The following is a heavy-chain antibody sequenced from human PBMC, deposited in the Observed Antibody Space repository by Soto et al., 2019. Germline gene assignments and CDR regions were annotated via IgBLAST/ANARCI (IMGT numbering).Heavy chain of an antibody. D-gene: IGHD6-6*01. CDR2: IYYSGST. Sequence: SETLSLTCTVSGGSVSSGSYYWSWIRQPPGKGLEWIGYIYYSGSTNYNPSLKSRVTISVDTSKNQFSLKLSSVTAADTAVYYCAREYSSSSSLDYWGQGTLVTVYS. V-gene: IGHV4-61*01. CDR3: AREYSSSSSLDY. J-gene: IGHJ4*02. CDR1: GGSVSSGSYY.